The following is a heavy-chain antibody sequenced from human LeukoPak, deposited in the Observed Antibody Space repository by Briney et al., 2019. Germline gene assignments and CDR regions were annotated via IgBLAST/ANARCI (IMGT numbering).Heavy chain of an antibody. CDR3: AKRPDCSTTNCFRFEY. Sequence: GGSLRLSCAASGFTFSTYATSWVRQAPGKGLEGVSSINGDGGSTYYAESVKGRFTVSRDNSKNTLYLQMDSLRAEDTAVYYCAKRPDCSTTNCFRFEYWGQGTLVTVSS. CDR2: INGDGGST. J-gene: IGHJ4*02. V-gene: IGHV3-23*01. D-gene: IGHD2-2*01. CDR1: GFTFSTYA.